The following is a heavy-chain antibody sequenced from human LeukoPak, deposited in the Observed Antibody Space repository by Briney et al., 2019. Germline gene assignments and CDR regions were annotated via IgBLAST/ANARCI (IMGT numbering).Heavy chain of an antibody. CDR1: GFTFSSYG. CDR3: AKAASVPRRKYGSGSYYKADAFDI. D-gene: IGHD3-10*01. V-gene: IGHV3-30*02. Sequence: GGSLRLSCAASGFTFSSYGMHWVRQAPGKGLEWVAFIRYDGSNKYYADSVKGRFTISRDNSKNTLYLQMNSLRTEDTAVYYCAKAASVPRRKYGSGSYYKADAFDIWGQGTMVTVSS. CDR2: IRYDGSNK. J-gene: IGHJ3*02.